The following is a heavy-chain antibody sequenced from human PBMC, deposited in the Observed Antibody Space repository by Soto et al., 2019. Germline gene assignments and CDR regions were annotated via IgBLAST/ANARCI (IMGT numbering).Heavy chain of an antibody. D-gene: IGHD4-4*01. CDR2: IKEDGSEK. J-gene: IGHJ4*02. CDR1: GFTFSNYW. Sequence: EVQLVESGGGLVQPGGSLRVSCAASGFTFSNYWMGWVRQAPGKGLEWVANIKEDGSEKYYGDSVKGRFTVSRDNANNSLYLEMNGLRADDTAVYYCSGGTSVTTSDYWGQGTLVTVSS. CDR3: SGGTSVTTSDY. V-gene: IGHV3-7*03.